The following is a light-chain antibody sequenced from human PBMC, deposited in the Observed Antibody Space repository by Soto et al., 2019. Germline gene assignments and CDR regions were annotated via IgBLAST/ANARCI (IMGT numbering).Light chain of an antibody. CDR2: GVS. CDR3: QQYANSPIT. J-gene: IGKJ5*01. CDR1: QPVSSNF. V-gene: IGKV3-20*01. Sequence: ELVLTQSPGTLTLSPGESAALSCRASQPVSSNFLAWYQQKPGQAPRLLIYGVSSRASGIPDRFFGSGSGTDFTLTINRLEPEDFAAYYCQQYANSPITFGQGTRLEI.